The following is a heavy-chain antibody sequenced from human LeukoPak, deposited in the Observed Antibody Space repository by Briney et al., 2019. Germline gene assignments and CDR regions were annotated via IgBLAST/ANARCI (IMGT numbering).Heavy chain of an antibody. CDR2: ISGSGGST. D-gene: IGHD3-22*01. CDR3: ASRSGHDSSGYREAFDI. Sequence: GGSLRLSCAASGFTFSSYAMSWFRQAPGKGLEWVSAISGSGGSTYYADSVKGRFTISRDNSKNTLYLQMNSLRAEDTAVYYCASRSGHDSSGYREAFDIWGQGTMVTVSS. CDR1: GFTFSSYA. J-gene: IGHJ3*02. V-gene: IGHV3-23*01.